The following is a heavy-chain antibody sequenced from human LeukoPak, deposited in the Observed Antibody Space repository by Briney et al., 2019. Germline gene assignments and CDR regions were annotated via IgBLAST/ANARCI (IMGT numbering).Heavy chain of an antibody. V-gene: IGHV4-59*01. CDR1: GGSISSYY. D-gene: IGHD3-22*01. Sequence: SSETLSLTCTVSGGSISSYYWSWIRQPPGKGLEWIGYIYYSGSTNYNPSLKSRVTISVDTSKNQFSLKLSSVTAADTAVYYCASEDYYDSSGYHYWGQGTLVTVSS. CDR3: ASEDYYDSSGYHY. J-gene: IGHJ4*02. CDR2: IYYSGST.